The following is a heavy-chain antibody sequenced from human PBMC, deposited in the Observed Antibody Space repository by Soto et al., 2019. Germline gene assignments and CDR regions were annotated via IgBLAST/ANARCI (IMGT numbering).Heavy chain of an antibody. CDR2: LSGSGGST. V-gene: IGHV3-23*01. J-gene: IGHJ3*02. CDR3: AKVGVPGLGAFDI. D-gene: IGHD6-19*01. Sequence: EVQLLESGGGLVQPGGSLRLSCAASGFTFSNYGMTWVRQAPGKGLECVSGLSGSGGSTYYADSVKGRFTISRDNSKNTLYLQMNSLRAEDTAVYYCAKVGVPGLGAFDIWGQGTMVTVSS. CDR1: GFTFSNYG.